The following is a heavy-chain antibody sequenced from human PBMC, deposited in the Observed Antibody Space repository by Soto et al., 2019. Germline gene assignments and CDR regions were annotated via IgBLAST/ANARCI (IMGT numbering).Heavy chain of an antibody. CDR3: ARALGDIVVVPAAYFDY. CDR2: ISSSSSYI. V-gene: IGHV3-21*01. CDR1: GFHFSSYS. Sequence: GGSMRLSCAASGFHFSSYSMNWVRQETGKGLEWVSSISSSSSYIYYADSVKGRFTISRDNAKNSLYLQMNSLRAEDTAVYYCARALGDIVVVPAAYFDYWGQGTLVTVSS. D-gene: IGHD2-2*01. J-gene: IGHJ4*02.